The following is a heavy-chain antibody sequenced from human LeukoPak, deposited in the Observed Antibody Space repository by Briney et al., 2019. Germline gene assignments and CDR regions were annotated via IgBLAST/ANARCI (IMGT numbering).Heavy chain of an antibody. CDR3: ARDLSSWYDIDY. Sequence: GGPLRLSCAASGFTFSSYWMHWVRQAPGKGLVWVSRINTDGSSTSYADSVKGRFTISRDNAKNTLYLQMNSLRAEDTAVYYCARDLSSWYDIDYWGQGTLVTVSS. CDR2: INTDGSST. D-gene: IGHD6-13*01. V-gene: IGHV3-74*01. CDR1: GFTFSSYW. J-gene: IGHJ4*02.